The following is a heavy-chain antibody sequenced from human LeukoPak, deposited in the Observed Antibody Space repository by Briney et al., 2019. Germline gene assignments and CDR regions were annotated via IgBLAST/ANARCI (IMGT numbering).Heavy chain of an antibody. CDR1: GGSISSGGHY. V-gene: IGHV4-31*03. D-gene: IGHD3-3*01. Sequence: PSETLSLTCSVSGGSISSGGHYWSWIRQHPGKGLEWIGYINYSGSTYYNPSLKRRVTISVDTSQNQFSLKLSSVTAADTAVYYCARDEAIFGAGYYYGMDVWGQGTTVTVSS. CDR2: INYSGST. J-gene: IGHJ6*02. CDR3: ARDEAIFGAGYYYGMDV.